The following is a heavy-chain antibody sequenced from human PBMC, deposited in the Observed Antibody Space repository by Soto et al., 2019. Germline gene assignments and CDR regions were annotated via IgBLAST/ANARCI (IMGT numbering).Heavy chain of an antibody. V-gene: IGHV3-23*01. CDR3: AKNFHFNYDILTGYYSLGASYYYYGMDV. Sequence: GGSLRLSCAASGFTFSSYAMSWVRQAPGKGLEWVSAISGSGGSTYYADSVKGRFTISRDNSKNTLYLQMNSLRAEDTAVYYCAKNFHFNYDILTGYYSLGASYYYYGMDVWGQGTTVTVSS. D-gene: IGHD3-9*01. CDR2: ISGSGGST. CDR1: GFTFSSYA. J-gene: IGHJ6*02.